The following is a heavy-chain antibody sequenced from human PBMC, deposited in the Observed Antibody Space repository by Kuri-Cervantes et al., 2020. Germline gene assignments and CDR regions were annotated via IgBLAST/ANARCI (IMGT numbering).Heavy chain of an antibody. CDR2: ISSSGSST. CDR3: AHITFGGEIAPFDI. Sequence: GGSLRLSCAASGFTFSSYAMSWVRQAPGKGLEWVSGISSSGSSTFYADSAKGRFTISRDNSKNTLYLQMNSLRPEDTAVYYCAHITFGGEIAPFDIWGQGTMVTVSS. CDR1: GFTFSSYA. J-gene: IGHJ3*02. D-gene: IGHD3-16*01. V-gene: IGHV3-23*01.